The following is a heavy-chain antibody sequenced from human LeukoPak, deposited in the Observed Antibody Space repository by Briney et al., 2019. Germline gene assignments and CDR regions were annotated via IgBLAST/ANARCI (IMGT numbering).Heavy chain of an antibody. Sequence: PSETLSLTCTVSGGSISSSSYYWGWIRQPPGKGLEWTGSIYYSGSTYYNPSLKSRVTISVDTSKNQFSLKLSSVTAADTAVYYCARDFLRVDTAMDLFDYWGQGTLVTVSS. CDR2: IYYSGST. V-gene: IGHV4-39*07. CDR1: GGSISSSSYY. D-gene: IGHD5-18*01. J-gene: IGHJ4*02. CDR3: ARDFLRVDTAMDLFDY.